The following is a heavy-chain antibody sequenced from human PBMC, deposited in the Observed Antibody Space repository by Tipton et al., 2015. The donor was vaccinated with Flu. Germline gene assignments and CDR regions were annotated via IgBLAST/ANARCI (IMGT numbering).Heavy chain of an antibody. Sequence: TLSLTCTVSGVFFSSYYWNWIRQPPGKGLEWIGYIYNNKYTKYNPSLKSRVTISVDTSTKQFSLQLRSVTAADTAVYYCARDPSLGMPDYFDSWGQGTLVTASS. V-gene: IGHV4-59*12. J-gene: IGHJ4*02. CDR1: GVFFSSYY. D-gene: IGHD2-2*01. CDR3: ARDPSLGMPDYFDS. CDR2: IYNNKYT.